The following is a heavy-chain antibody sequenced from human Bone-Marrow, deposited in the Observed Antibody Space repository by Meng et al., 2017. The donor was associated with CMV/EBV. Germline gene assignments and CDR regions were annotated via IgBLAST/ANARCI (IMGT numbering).Heavy chain of an antibody. CDR1: GGSISSYY. J-gene: IGHJ5*02. CDR3: ARGGSHTYYDFWSGSNWFDP. CDR2: IYYSGST. D-gene: IGHD3-3*01. V-gene: IGHV4-59*01. Sequence: SETLSLTCTVSGGSISSYYWSWIRQPPGKGLEWIGYIYYSGSTNYNPSLKSRVTMSVDTSKNQFSLKLSSVTAADTAVYYCARGGSHTYYDFWSGSNWFDPWGQGTLVTVSS.